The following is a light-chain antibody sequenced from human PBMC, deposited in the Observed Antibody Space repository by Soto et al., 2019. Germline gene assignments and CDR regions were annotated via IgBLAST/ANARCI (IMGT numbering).Light chain of an antibody. Sequence: QSVLAQPPSVSVALGQRVTISCTGSSSNIGAGYGVHWYQQLPGTAPKLLIYGNSNRPSGVPDRFSGSKSGTSASLAITGLQAEDEADYHCQSYDSSLSGWVFGGGTKLTVL. V-gene: IGLV1-40*01. J-gene: IGLJ3*02. CDR1: SSNIGAGYG. CDR2: GNS. CDR3: QSYDSSLSGWV.